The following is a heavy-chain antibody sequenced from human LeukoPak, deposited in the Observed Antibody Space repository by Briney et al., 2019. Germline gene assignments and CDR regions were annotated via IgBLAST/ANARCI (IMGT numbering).Heavy chain of an antibody. CDR2: INHSGST. V-gene: IGHV4-34*01. CDR3: ARGRRSVGSSPFNYYMDV. D-gene: IGHD6-6*01. CDR1: GGSFSGYY. Sequence: SETLSLTCAVYGGSFSGYYWSWIRQPPGKGLEWIGEINHSGSTNYNPSLKSRVTISVDTSKNQFSLKLSSVTPEDTAVYYCARGRRSVGSSPFNYYMDVWGKGTTVTVSS. J-gene: IGHJ6*03.